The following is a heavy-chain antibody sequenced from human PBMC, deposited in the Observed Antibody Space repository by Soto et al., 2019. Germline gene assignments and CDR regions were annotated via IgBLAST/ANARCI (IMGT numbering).Heavy chain of an antibody. CDR3: ARPYLTGYYTFDY. Sequence: GGSLRLSCAASGFTFSDYYMSWIRQAPGKGLEWVSYISSSSSYTNYADSVKGRFTISRDNAKNSLYLQMNSLRAEDTAVYYCARPYLTGYYTFDYWGQGTLVTVSS. CDR2: ISSSSSYT. D-gene: IGHD3-9*01. V-gene: IGHV3-11*03. J-gene: IGHJ4*02. CDR1: GFTFSDYY.